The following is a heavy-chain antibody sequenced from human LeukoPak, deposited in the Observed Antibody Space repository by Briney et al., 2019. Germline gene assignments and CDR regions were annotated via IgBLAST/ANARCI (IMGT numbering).Heavy chain of an antibody. CDR3: ARGDYYDSSGYEYYFDY. Sequence: QAGGSLRLSCAASGFTFSSYNMNWVRQASGKGLEWVSVIYSGGSTYYADSVKGRFTISRDNSKNTLYLQMNSLRAEDTAVYYCARGDYYDSSGYEYYFDYWGQGTLVTVSS. J-gene: IGHJ4*02. CDR2: IYSGGST. D-gene: IGHD3-22*01. V-gene: IGHV3-53*05. CDR1: GFTFSSYN.